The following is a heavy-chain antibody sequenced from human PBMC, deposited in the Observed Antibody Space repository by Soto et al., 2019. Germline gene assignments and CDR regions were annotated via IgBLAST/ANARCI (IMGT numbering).Heavy chain of an antibody. CDR2: IWYDGINE. CDR1: GFTFSNYG. V-gene: IGHV3-33*08. D-gene: IGHD3-10*01. J-gene: IGHJ4*02. Sequence: QERLVESGGGVVQPGRSLRLSCAVSGFTFSNYGMHWVRQAPGKGLEWVALIWYDGINEYHADSVKGRFTISRDISKNTLYLQMNSLRPEDTAVYYCTKSRGDGYKLGRGLDYWGQGTLVTVSS. CDR3: TKSRGDGYKLGRGLDY.